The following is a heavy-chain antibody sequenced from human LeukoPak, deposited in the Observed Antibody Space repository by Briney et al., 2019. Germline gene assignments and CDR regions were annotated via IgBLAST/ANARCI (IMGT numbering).Heavy chain of an antibody. CDR2: ITSKAYGGTT. CDR1: GFSLGDYA. D-gene: IGHD1-26*01. Sequence: PGGSLRLSRTGSGFSLGDYAMNWVRQAPGKGLEGVELITSKAYGGTTEYAASVKGRFTISRDDSKNIVHLQMNSLKIEDTAVYYCTREVERGGSYWGGDYWGQGTLVTVSS. V-gene: IGHV3-49*04. CDR3: TREVERGGSYWGGDY. J-gene: IGHJ4*02.